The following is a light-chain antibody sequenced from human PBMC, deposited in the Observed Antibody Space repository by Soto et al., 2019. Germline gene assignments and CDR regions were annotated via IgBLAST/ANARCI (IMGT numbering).Light chain of an antibody. J-gene: IGKJ5*01. CDR3: QQSYRT. CDR1: QSISTY. CDR2: AAS. Sequence: DIQMTQSPSSLSASLGDRVTITCRASQSISTYLNWYQQKPGKAPKLLTYAASSLQSGVPSRFSGSGSGTDFTLTISSLQPEDFATYFCQQSYRTFGQGTRLEIK. V-gene: IGKV1-39*01.